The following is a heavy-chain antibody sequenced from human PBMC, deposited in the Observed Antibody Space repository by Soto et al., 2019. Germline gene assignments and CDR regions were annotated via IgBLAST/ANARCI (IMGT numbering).Heavy chain of an antibody. J-gene: IGHJ4*02. CDR3: AKDAGSTEYFFAS. V-gene: IGHV3-30*18. CDR1: GFTFRTYA. CDR2: ISHDGSNT. Sequence: QVQVVESGGGVVQPGRSLRLSCAASGFTFRTYAMHWVRQAPGKGLEWVAVISHDGSNTDYGDSVKGRFTISRDNSKSTLSLQMNSLRPEDMGVYYCAKDAGSTEYFFASWGQGTLVSVSS.